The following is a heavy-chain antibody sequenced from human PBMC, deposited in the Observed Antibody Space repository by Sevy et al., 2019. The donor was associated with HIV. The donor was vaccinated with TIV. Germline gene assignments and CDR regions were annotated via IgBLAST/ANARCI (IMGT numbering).Heavy chain of an antibody. CDR1: GGTFSSYA. J-gene: IGHJ4*02. CDR3: ARDLNYYDSSGYHTFDY. Sequence: ASVKVSCKASGGTFSSYAISWVRQAPGQGLEWMGGIIPIFGTANYAQKFQSRVTITADESTSTAYMELSSLRSEDTAVYYCARDLNYYDSSGYHTFDYWGQGTLVTVSS. D-gene: IGHD3-22*01. V-gene: IGHV1-69*13. CDR2: IIPIFGTA.